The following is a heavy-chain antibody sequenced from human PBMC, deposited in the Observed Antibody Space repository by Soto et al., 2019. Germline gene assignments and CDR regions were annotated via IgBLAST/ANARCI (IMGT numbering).Heavy chain of an antibody. CDR3: AHSRYSGSGGAKFDY. Sequence: QITLKESGPTLVKPTQTLTLTCTFSGFSLSTSGVGVGWIRQPPGKALEWLALIYWDDDKRYSPSLKSRLTIAKDTTKNQVVLTMTNMDPVDTATYYCAHSRYSGSGGAKFDYWGQGTLVTVSS. J-gene: IGHJ4*02. V-gene: IGHV2-5*02. CDR1: GFSLSTSGVG. D-gene: IGHD3-10*01. CDR2: IYWDDDK.